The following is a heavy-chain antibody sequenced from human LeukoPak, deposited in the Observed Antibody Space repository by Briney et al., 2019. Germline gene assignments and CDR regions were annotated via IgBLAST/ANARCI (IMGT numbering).Heavy chain of an antibody. CDR2: IYPGDSDT. J-gene: IGHJ4*02. Sequence: GASLQISCEGSGSIFTSYWIGWGRPLPGKGLEWMGIIYPGDSDTRYSPSFQGQVTISADKSISTAYLQWSSLKALDTAMYYCARLGGNSYYFDYWGQGTLVTVSS. CDR3: ARLGGNSYYFDY. V-gene: IGHV5-51*01. D-gene: IGHD4-23*01. CDR1: GSIFTSYW.